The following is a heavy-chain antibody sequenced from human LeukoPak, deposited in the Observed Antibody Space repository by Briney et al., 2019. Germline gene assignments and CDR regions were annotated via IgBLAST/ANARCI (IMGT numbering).Heavy chain of an antibody. D-gene: IGHD5-18*01. J-gene: IGHJ6*02. V-gene: IGHV3-33*08. CDR1: GFIFNNFA. Sequence: GGSLRLSCAASGFIFNNFAMSWVRRAPGKGLEWVAVIWYDGSNKYYADSVKGRFTISRDNSKNTLYLQMNSLRAEDTAVYYCARETDTAMGYGMDVWGQGTTVTVSS. CDR3: ARETDTAMGYGMDV. CDR2: IWYDGSNK.